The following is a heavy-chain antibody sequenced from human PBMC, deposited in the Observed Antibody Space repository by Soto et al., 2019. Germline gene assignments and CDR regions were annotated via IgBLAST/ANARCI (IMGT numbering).Heavy chain of an antibody. CDR2: INVGNGNT. D-gene: IGHD1-26*01. CDR1: GYTFTNYA. CDR3: ARGPKSGNYCLTYCDY. V-gene: IGHV1-3*01. Sequence: QVQLVQSGAEVKKPGASVKVSCKASGYTFTNYAIHWVRQAPGQRLEWMGWINVGNGNTKYSQKFQGRVTITRDTSASTTYMDLSSLRSEDTAVYYCARGPKSGNYCLTYCDYWGQGTLVTVSS. J-gene: IGHJ4*02.